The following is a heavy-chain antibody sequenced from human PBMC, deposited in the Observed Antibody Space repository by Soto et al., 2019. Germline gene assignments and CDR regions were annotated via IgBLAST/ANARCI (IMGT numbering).Heavy chain of an antibody. CDR2: ISGSGGST. D-gene: IGHD3-10*01. V-gene: IGHV3-23*01. CDR3: AKDKGLLWFGELLY. Sequence: GGSLRLSCAASGFTFSSYAMSWVRQAPGKGLEWVSAISGSGGSTYYADSVKGRFTISRDNSKNTLYLQMNSLRAEDPAVYYCAKDKGLLWFGELLYWGQGTLVTVSS. CDR1: GFTFSSYA. J-gene: IGHJ4*02.